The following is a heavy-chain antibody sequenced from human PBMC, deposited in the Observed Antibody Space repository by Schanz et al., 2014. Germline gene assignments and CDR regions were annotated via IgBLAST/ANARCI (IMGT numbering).Heavy chain of an antibody. CDR3: ARDTTWRLDL. CDR1: GGSIRSGTYY. J-gene: IGHJ2*01. D-gene: IGHD1-1*01. V-gene: IGHV4-61*02. CDR2: VFPNGIT. Sequence: QVQLQESGPGLVKPSQTLSLTCTVSGGSIRSGTYYWSWIRQPAGKALEWVGRVFPNGITNYNPSHKSRVTKSLAASKNRFSLPLTALTAADTAVYYCARDTTWRLDLWGRGTLVTVSS.